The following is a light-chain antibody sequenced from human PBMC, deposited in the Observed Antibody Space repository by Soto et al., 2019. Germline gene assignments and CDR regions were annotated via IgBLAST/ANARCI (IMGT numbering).Light chain of an antibody. CDR2: EVV. CDR1: KSDIGVYDF. V-gene: IGLV2-8*01. J-gene: IGLJ1*01. CDR3: KSYAGSNNYV. Sequence: QSVLAQPPSASGSPGQSVTISCTGTKSDIGVYDFVSWYQHHPGKAPRLIIYEVVQRPSGVPDRFSGSKSGNTASLTVSGVQAADEADYFCKSYAGSNNYVFGSGTKLTV.